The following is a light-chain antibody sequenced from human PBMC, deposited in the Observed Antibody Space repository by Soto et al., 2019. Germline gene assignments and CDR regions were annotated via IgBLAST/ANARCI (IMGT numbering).Light chain of an antibody. V-gene: IGLV2-14*01. CDR3: GSYASSTTLGV. Sequence: QSALAQPASVSGSPGQSITISCTGPSSDVGGYNYVSWYQQHPGKAPKLMIYDVSNRPSGVSIRFSGSKSGNTASLTISGLQAEDEADYYCGSYASSTTLGVFGTGTKLTVL. CDR2: DVS. J-gene: IGLJ1*01. CDR1: SSDVGGYNY.